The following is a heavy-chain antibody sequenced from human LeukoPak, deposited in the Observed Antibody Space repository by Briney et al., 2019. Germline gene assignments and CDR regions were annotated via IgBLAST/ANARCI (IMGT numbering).Heavy chain of an antibody. CDR2: INHSGSS. CDR1: GGSFSGFY. J-gene: IGHJ4*02. Sequence: SETLSLTCAVYGGSFSGFYWSWIRQPPGKGLEWIGEINHSGSSNYNPSLKSRVTISVGTSKNQFSLELSSLTAADTAVYYCARGNAVRTTTLFDKWGQGTLVTVSS. D-gene: IGHD1-7*01. CDR3: ARGNAVRTTTLFDK. V-gene: IGHV4-34*01.